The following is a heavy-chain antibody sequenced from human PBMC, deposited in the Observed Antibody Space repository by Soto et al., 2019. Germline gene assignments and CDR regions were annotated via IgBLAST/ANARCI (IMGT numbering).Heavy chain of an antibody. CDR2: IIPILGIA. V-gene: IGHV1-69*02. CDR1: GGTFSSYN. J-gene: IGHJ3*02. Sequence: EASVKVSCKASGGTFSSYNISWVRQAPGQGLEWMGRIIPILGIANYAQKFQGRVTITADESTSTAYMELSSLRSEDTAVYYCASGGSDRGADAFDIWGQGTMVTVSS. D-gene: IGHD3-16*01. CDR3: ASGGSDRGADAFDI.